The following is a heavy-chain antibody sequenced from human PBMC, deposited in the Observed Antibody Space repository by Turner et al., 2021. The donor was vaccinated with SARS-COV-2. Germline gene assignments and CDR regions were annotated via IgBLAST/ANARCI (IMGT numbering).Heavy chain of an antibody. Sequence: QVQLGQSGAELKKPGASVKVSCTTSGYPFTDYYIHWVRQAPGQGLEWIGWISPNSGGTHYARKVPGWVTMTRDTSVSVVYLELSRLKSDDTAVYYCARVAFDISPDAFDIWGQGTMVTVSS. D-gene: IGHD3-22*01. CDR3: ARVAFDISPDAFDI. CDR1: GYPFTDYY. J-gene: IGHJ3*02. V-gene: IGHV1-2*04. CDR2: ISPNSGGT.